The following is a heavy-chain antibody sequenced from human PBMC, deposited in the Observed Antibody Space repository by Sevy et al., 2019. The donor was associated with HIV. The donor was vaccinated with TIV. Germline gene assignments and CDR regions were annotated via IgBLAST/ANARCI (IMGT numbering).Heavy chain of an antibody. V-gene: IGHV1-2*02. CDR3: TGGLEYCGYIDCPLGF. CDR2: FNPKSGGT. CDR1: GYTFSGYC. D-gene: IGHD2-21*01. J-gene: IGHJ4*02. Sequence: ASVKVSCKASGYTFSGYCMHWVRQAPGKGLEWMGGFNPKSGGTEYGQTFQGRVTMTTDMSITTSYMEWSSLAFDDTAVYFCTGGLEYCGYIDCPLGFWGQGTLVTVSS.